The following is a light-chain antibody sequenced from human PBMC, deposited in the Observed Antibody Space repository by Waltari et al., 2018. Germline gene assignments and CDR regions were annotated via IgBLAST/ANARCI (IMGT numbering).Light chain of an antibody. J-gene: IGLJ2*01. V-gene: IGLV2-23*02. CDR2: EVT. Sequence: QSALTQPVSVSGSPGQSITISCTDTSSDVGNYDLVSWYQQHPGKAPILIIYEVTKRPSGVSDRFSGSKSGNTASLTISGLQAEDETDYYCCSYAGDHSVVFGGGTKVTVL. CDR1: SSDVGNYDL. CDR3: CSYAGDHSVV.